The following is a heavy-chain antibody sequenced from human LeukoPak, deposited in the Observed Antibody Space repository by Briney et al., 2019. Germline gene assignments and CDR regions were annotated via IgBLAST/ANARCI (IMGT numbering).Heavy chain of an antibody. D-gene: IGHD3-22*01. CDR2: ISAYNGNT. J-gene: IGHJ5*02. CDR1: GYTFTSYG. V-gene: IGHV1-18*01. CDR3: ARGPSLRYDSSGFRFDP. Sequence: ASVKVSCKASGYTFTSYGISWVRQAPGQGLEWMGWISAYNGNTNYAQKLQGRVTMTTDTSTSTAYMELRSLRSDDTAVYYCARGPSLRYDSSGFRFDPWGQGTLVTVSS.